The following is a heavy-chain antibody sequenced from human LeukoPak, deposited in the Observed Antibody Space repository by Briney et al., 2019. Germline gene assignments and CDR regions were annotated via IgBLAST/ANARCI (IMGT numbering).Heavy chain of an antibody. CDR2: ISDTATYT. D-gene: IGHD1-26*01. CDR1: GFTFSTYS. J-gene: IGHJ6*02. V-gene: IGHV3-21*01. Sequence: GGSLRLSCAASGFTFSTYSMNWVRQAPGRGLEWVSSISDTATYTHYADSAKGRFTISRDNAKNSLYLQMDSLRAEDTAVYYCARVIISRRSFYFGMEVWGQGTTVTVS. CDR3: ARVIISRRSFYFGMEV.